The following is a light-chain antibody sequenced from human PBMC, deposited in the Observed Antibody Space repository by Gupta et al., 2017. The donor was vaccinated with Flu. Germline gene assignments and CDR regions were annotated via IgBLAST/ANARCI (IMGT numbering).Light chain of an antibody. CDR3: SSYTSSSTLEV. CDR2: DVS. CDR1: SSGVGGYNY. Sequence: SSGVGGYNYVSWYQQHPGKAPKLMIYDVSNRPSGVSNRFSGSKSGNTASLTSSGLQAEDEADYYCSSYTSSSTLEVFGGGTKLTVL. V-gene: IGLV2-14*04. J-gene: IGLJ3*02.